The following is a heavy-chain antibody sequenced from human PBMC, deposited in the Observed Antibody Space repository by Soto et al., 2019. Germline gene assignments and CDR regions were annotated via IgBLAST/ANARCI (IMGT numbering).Heavy chain of an antibody. J-gene: IGHJ4*02. CDR3: ASRDVDTTLVGNDY. Sequence: QVHLQESGPGLVKPSQTLALTCTVSGGSISSGGYYWYWVRQHPEKGLEWIGFIYYSGTTYYNPSLKIRVTMSVDTSKNQFSLKLRSVTAAATAVYYCASRDVDTTLVGNDYWGQGSLVVVSS. CDR1: GGSISSGGYY. D-gene: IGHD5-18*01. CDR2: IYYSGTT. V-gene: IGHV4-31*03.